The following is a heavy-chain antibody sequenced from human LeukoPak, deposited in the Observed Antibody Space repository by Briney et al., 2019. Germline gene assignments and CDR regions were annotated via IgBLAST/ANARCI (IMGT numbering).Heavy chain of an antibody. CDR2: IYYSGST. D-gene: IGHD6-19*01. V-gene: IGHV4-39*01. CDR1: GGSISSSYY. J-gene: IGHJ4*02. Sequence: SETLSLTCTVSGGSISSSYYWGWIRQPPGKGLEWIGSIYYSGSTYYNPSLKSRVTISVDTSKNQFSLKLSSVTAADTAVYYCARGQRIAVADYYSDYWGQGTLVTVSS. CDR3: ARGQRIAVADYYSDY.